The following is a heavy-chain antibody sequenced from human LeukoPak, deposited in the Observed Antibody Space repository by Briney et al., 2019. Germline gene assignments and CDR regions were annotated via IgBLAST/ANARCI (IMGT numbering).Heavy chain of an antibody. D-gene: IGHD5-24*01. CDR1: GYSISSGYY. CDR3: ARGLLDGYTHPAAFDI. J-gene: IGHJ3*02. CDR2: IYHSGST. V-gene: IGHV4-38-2*02. Sequence: KPSETLSLTCTVSGYSISSGYYWGWIRQPPGQGLEWIGSIYHSGSTYYNPSLKSRVTISVDTSKNQFSLKLSSVTAADTAVYYCARGLLDGYTHPAAFDIWGQGTMVTVSS.